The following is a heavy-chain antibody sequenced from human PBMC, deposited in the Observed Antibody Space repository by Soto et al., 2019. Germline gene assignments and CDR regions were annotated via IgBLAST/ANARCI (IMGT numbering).Heavy chain of an antibody. CDR2: INNDGSNT. D-gene: IGHD6-13*01. J-gene: IGHJ4*02. V-gene: IGHV3-74*01. CDR1: GFTFSSYW. Sequence: GGSLRLSCAASGFTFSSYWMHWVRQGPGKGLVWVAQINNDGSNTNYADSMKGRFTVSRDNAKNTLYLQMNSLRDEDTAVYYCARAAAAGPAAWYWGQGTLVTVSS. CDR3: ARAAAAGPAAWY.